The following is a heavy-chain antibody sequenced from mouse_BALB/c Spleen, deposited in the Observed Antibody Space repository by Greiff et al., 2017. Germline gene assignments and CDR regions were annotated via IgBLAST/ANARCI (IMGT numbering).Heavy chain of an antibody. J-gene: IGHJ3*01. CDR3: ARSGWAWFAY. CDR2: INPGSGGT. D-gene: IGHD2-3*01. Sequence: VQLQQSGAELVRPGTSVKVSCKASGYAFTNYLIEWVKQRPGQGLEWIGVINPGSGGTNYNEKFKGKATLTEDKSSSTPYMQLSSLTSEDSAVYFCARSGWAWFAYWGQGTLVTVSA. V-gene: IGHV1-54*01. CDR1: GYAFTNYL.